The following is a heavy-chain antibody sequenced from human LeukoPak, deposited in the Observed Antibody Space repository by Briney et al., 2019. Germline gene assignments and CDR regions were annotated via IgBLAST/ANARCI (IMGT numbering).Heavy chain of an antibody. CDR1: GFTFSKYW. CDR3: ATKQWLAPPPDS. J-gene: IGHJ4*02. CDR2: INTDGTVT. V-gene: IGHV3-74*01. Sequence: GGSLRLSCAASGFTFSKYWMLWVRQAPGKGLESVSRINTDGTVTTYADSVKGRFTISRDNADNTMFLQMNGVRDEDTAVYYCATKQWLAPPPDSWGQGTPVTVSS. D-gene: IGHD6-19*01.